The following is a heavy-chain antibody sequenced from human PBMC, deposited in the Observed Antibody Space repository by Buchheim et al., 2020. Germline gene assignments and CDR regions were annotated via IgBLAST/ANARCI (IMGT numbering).Heavy chain of an antibody. CDR1: GDSMRTNNYY. J-gene: IGHJ4*02. V-gene: IGHV4-39*01. CDR3: ARVSPMIFRGGALDY. CDR2: ISYSVTT. Sequence: QLQLQESGPGLVKPSETLSLTCTVSGDSMRTNNYYWGWIRQPPGKGLELNGNISYSVTTYYNPSLKSRVTISVDTSKTQFFLKLSSVTAADAAVYDCARVSPMIFRGGALDYWGQGTL. D-gene: IGHD3-22*01.